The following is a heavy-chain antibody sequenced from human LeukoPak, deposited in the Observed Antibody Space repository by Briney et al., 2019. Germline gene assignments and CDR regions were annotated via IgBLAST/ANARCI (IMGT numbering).Heavy chain of an antibody. J-gene: IGHJ4*02. CDR3: AKPGSLAVAGRSGFDY. CDR2: ISGSGGST. D-gene: IGHD6-19*01. Sequence: PGGSLRLSCAASGFTVSSNHMSWVRQAPGKGLEWVSAISGSGGSTYYADSVKGRFTISRDNFKNTLYLQMNSLRAEDTAVYYCAKPGSLAVAGRSGFDYWGQGTLVTVSS. V-gene: IGHV3-23*01. CDR1: GFTVSSNH.